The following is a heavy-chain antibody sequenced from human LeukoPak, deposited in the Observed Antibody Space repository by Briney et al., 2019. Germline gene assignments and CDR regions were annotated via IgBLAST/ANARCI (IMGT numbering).Heavy chain of an antibody. CDR1: GGSISSYY. CDR2: IYYSGST. D-gene: IGHD4-17*01. V-gene: IGHV4-59*01. CDR3: AASIDYGDYVFDY. J-gene: IGHJ4*02. Sequence: SETLSLTCTVSGGSISSYYGSWIRQPPGKGREWIGYIYYSGSTNYNPSLKSRVTISVDTSKNQFSLKLSSVTAADTAVYYCAASIDYGDYVFDYWGQGTLVTVSS.